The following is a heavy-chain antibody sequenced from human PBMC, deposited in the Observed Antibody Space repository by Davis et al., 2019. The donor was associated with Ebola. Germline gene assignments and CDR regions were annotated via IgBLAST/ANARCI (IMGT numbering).Heavy chain of an antibody. CDR1: GYSISSDYF. V-gene: IGHV4-38-2*02. J-gene: IGHJ6*02. CDR2: IYYSGST. Sequence: SETLSLTCTVSGYSISSDYFCAWIRQPPGKGLEWIGYIYYSGSTYYNPSLKSRVTISVDTSKNQFSLKLSSVTAADTAVDYCARVGWESTSWSHGMDVWGQGTTVTVSS. D-gene: IGHD6-13*01. CDR3: ARVGWESTSWSHGMDV.